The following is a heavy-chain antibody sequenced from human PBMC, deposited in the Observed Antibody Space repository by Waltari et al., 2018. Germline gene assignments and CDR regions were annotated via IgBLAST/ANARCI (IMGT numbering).Heavy chain of an antibody. CDR1: GYSISSGYY. CDR2: IYHSGST. Sequence: QVQLQESGPGLVKPSETLSLTCAVSGYSISSGYYWGWIRQPPGKGLEWIGSIYHSGSTYYNPSLTSRCTISVDTAKNQFSLKLSSVTAADTAVYYCARHAWYSSSWSPSHFDLWGRGTLVTVSS. D-gene: IGHD6-13*01. V-gene: IGHV4-38-2*01. CDR3: ARHAWYSSSWSPSHFDL. J-gene: IGHJ2*01.